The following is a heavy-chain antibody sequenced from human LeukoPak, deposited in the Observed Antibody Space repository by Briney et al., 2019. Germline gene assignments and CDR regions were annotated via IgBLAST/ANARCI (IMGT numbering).Heavy chain of an antibody. CDR1: GYTFTGYY. Sequence: GASVTVSCKASGYTFTGYYMHWVRQAPGQGLEWMGWINPNRGGTNYAQKFQGRVTMTRDTSISTAYMELSRLRSDDTAVYYCAREKQQLVPYYGMDVWGQGTTVTASS. J-gene: IGHJ6*02. D-gene: IGHD6-13*01. V-gene: IGHV1-2*02. CDR2: INPNRGGT. CDR3: AREKQQLVPYYGMDV.